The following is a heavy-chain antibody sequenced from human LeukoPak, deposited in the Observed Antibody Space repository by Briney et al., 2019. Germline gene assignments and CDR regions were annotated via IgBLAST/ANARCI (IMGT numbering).Heavy chain of an antibody. CDR2: IDPTSGDT. CDR3: ARGIPRSYCTPIDCNPNWFDP. Sequence: ASVKVSCKASGYAFSDYYMHWVRQAPGQGLVWMGWIDPTSGDTKYAHKFQGRVSMTRDTSISTADMEVSSLRSDDTAVYYCARGIPRSYCTPIDCNPNWFDPWGQGTLVTVSS. J-gene: IGHJ5*02. D-gene: IGHD2-8*01. CDR1: GYAFSDYY. V-gene: IGHV1-2*02.